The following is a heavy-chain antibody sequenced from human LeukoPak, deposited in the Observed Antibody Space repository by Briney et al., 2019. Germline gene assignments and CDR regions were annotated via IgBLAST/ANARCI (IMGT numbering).Heavy chain of an antibody. J-gene: IGHJ4*02. D-gene: IGHD2-2*01. CDR3: ARHRYCSSTSCYVGPYFDY. Sequence: PSETLSLTCAVYGGSFSGYYWSWIRQPPGKGLEWIGEINHSGSTNYNPSLKSRVTISVDTSKNQFSLKLSSVTAADTAVYYCARHRYCSSTSCYVGPYFDYWGQGTLVTVSS. V-gene: IGHV4-34*01. CDR1: GGSFSGYY. CDR2: INHSGST.